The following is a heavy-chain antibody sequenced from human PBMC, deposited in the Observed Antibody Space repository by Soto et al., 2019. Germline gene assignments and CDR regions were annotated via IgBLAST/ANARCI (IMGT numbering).Heavy chain of an antibody. V-gene: IGHV1-8*01. D-gene: IGHD1-20*01. CDR1: GYTFTSYD. CDR2: MNPNSGNT. CDR3: ARGYNWHQNWFDP. Sequence: ASVKVSCKASGYTFTSYDINWVRQATGQGLEWMGWMNPNSGNTGYAQKFQGRVTMTRNISISTAYMELSSLRSEDTAAYYCARGYNWHQNWFDPWGQGTLVTVSS. J-gene: IGHJ5*02.